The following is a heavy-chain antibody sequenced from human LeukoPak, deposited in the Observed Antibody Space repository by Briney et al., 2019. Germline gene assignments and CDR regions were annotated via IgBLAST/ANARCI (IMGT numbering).Heavy chain of an antibody. J-gene: IGHJ4*02. V-gene: IGHV4-39*01. CDR3: ARHRSGWLQSSFDY. CDR1: GGSISSSDDY. Sequence: SETLSLTCTVSGGSISSSDDYWGWIRQPPGKGLEWIGVIYYGGSTYYHPSLKSRVTISVDTSKNQFSLKLSSVTAADTAVYYCARHRSGWLQSSFDYWGQGTLVTVSS. D-gene: IGHD5-24*01. CDR2: IYYGGST.